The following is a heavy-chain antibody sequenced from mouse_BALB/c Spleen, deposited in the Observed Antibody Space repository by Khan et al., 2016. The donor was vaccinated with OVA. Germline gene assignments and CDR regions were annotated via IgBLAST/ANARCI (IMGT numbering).Heavy chain of an antibody. D-gene: IGHD2-4*01. J-gene: IGHJ4*01. Sequence: QVQLQQSGPELVKPGASVKISCKASGYTFTAYDINWVKQRPGQGLEWIGWIYPGDGSPKYTEDFKGKATLSADRSANTAYMQLSSLTSENSAVYFCAREGLRGGAMDYWGQGTSVSVSS. V-gene: IGHV1S56*01. CDR2: IYPGDGSP. CDR3: AREGLRGGAMDY. CDR1: GYTFTAYD.